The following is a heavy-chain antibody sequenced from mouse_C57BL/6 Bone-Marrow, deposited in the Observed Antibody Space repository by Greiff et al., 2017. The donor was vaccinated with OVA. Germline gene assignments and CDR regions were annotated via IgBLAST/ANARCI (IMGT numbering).Heavy chain of an antibody. CDR2: IDSSDSYT. V-gene: IGHV1-50*01. CDR1: GYTFPSYW. J-gene: IGHJ3*01. CDR3: ASAVFAY. Sequence: QVQLKQPGAELVKPGASVKLSCKASGYTFPSYWMQWVKKRPGQGLEWIGEIDSSDSYTNYNQKFKGKATLNVDTSSSTAYMQLNSLTSEDSAVYYCASAVFAYWGQGTLVTVSA.